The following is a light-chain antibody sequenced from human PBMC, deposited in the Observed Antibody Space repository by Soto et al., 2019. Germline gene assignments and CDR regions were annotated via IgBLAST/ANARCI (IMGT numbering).Light chain of an antibody. Sequence: EILMTQSPATLSVSPGERATLACRASQSVRNKLAWYQQKPGQAPRLLISGISTRATGISDRFSGSGSGTEFILTISSLQSKDLAVYYCQQYNDWPGTFGQGTRVEIK. V-gene: IGKV3-15*01. J-gene: IGKJ1*01. CDR2: GIS. CDR3: QQYNDWPGT. CDR1: QSVRNK.